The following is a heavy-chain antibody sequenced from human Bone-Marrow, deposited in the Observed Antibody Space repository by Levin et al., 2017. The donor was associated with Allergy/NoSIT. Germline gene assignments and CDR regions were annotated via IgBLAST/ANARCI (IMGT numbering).Heavy chain of an antibody. Sequence: GGSLRLSCAASGFTFNNYAMHWVRQAPGKGLEWVAFISYDGKSIFYAESVKGRFTISRDNSKNTVSLQMNSLRSEDTAVYFCARENNDFDIWGQGTMVTVSS. D-gene: IGHD2/OR15-2a*01. CDR3: ARENNDFDI. CDR1: GFTFNNYA. J-gene: IGHJ3*02. V-gene: IGHV3-30*03. CDR2: ISYDGKSI.